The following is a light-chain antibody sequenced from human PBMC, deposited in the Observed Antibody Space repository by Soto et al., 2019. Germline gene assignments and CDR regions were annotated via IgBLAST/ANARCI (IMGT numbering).Light chain of an antibody. V-gene: IGLV2-8*01. CDR2: EVT. CDR3: YSYEGNNRV. Sequence: QSALTQPPSASGSPGQSVTISCTGTSSDVGGWNYVSWYQQHPGKAPKLMIYEVTKRPSGVPDRFSGSKSGNTASLTVSGLLAEDEADYYCYSYEGNNRVFGNGTKVTVL. CDR1: SSDVGGWNY. J-gene: IGLJ1*01.